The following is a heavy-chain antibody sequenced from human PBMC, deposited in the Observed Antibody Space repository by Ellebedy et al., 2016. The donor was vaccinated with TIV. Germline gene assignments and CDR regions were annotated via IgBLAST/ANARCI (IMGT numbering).Heavy chain of an antibody. CDR1: GFTFSDYY. D-gene: IGHD6-19*01. CDR3: ARSTSSQGYSSGWYFDY. J-gene: IGHJ4*02. CDR2: ISSSGSTI. V-gene: IGHV3-11*01. Sequence: GESLKISCAASGFTFSDYYMSWIRQAPGKGLEWVSYISSSGSTIYYADSVKGRFTISRDNAKNSLYLQMNSLRAEDTAVYYCARSTSSQGYSSGWYFDYWGQGTLVTVSS.